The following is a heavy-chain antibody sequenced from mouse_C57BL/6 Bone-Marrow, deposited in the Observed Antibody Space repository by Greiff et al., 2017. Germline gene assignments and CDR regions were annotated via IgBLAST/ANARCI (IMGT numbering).Heavy chain of an antibody. CDR1: GYTFTSYG. J-gene: IGHJ2*01. CDR3: ARSSGFITTVVDYLDY. D-gene: IGHD1-1*01. CDR2: IYIGNGYT. Sequence: DVQLQESGAELVRPGSSVKMSCKTSGYTFTSYGINWVKQRPGQGLEWIGYIYIGNGYTEYNEKFKGKATLTSDTSSSTAYMQLSSLTSEDSAIYFCARSSGFITTVVDYLDYWGQGTTLTVSS. V-gene: IGHV1-58*01.